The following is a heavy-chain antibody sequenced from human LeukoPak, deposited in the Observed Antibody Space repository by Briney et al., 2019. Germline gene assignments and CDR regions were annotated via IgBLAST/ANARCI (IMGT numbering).Heavy chain of an antibody. J-gene: IGHJ4*02. Sequence: GESLKISCKGSGYSFTNYWISWVRQMPGKGLEWMGKIDPSDSYTNYSPSFQGHVTISADRSISTAYLQWSSLKASDTAMYYCARHHSSIWAPFDDWGQGTLVTVSS. CDR3: ARHHSSIWAPFDD. D-gene: IGHD6-13*01. CDR2: IDPSDSYT. CDR1: GYSFTNYW. V-gene: IGHV5-10-1*01.